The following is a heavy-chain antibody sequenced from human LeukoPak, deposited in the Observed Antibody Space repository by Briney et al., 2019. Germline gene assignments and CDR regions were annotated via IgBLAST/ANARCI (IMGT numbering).Heavy chain of an antibody. J-gene: IGHJ4*02. Sequence: SETLSLTCTVSGGSITSSSYYWGWIRQPPGKGLEWIGSIYYSGCTYYNPSLKGRVTISVDTSKNQFSLKLSSVTAADTAVYYCARDLVYGSGSLPDYWGQGTLVTVSS. V-gene: IGHV4-39*02. D-gene: IGHD3-10*01. CDR2: IYYSGCT. CDR1: GGSITSSSYY. CDR3: ARDLVYGSGSLPDY.